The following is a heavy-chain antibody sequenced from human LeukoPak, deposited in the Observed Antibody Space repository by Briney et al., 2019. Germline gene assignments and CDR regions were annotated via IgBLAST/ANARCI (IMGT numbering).Heavy chain of an antibody. CDR2: ISSSSSTI. CDR3: ARDQSLYYYDSSGYYPFDY. D-gene: IGHD3-22*01. CDR1: GFTFSSYS. V-gene: IGHV3-48*01. J-gene: IGHJ4*02. Sequence: PGGSLRLSCAASGFTFSSYSMNWVRQAPGKGLEWVSYISSSSSTIYYAHSVKGRFTISRDTSKNSLYLQMNSLRAEDTAVYYCARDQSLYYYDSSGYYPFDYWGQGTLVTVSS.